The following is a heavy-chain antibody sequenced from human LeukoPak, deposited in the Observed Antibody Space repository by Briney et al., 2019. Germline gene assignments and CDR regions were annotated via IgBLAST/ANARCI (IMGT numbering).Heavy chain of an antibody. V-gene: IGHV3-30*02. CDR2: IRYDGSNK. CDR3: ASDEWSGYSPGYMDV. J-gene: IGHJ6*03. D-gene: IGHD3-3*01. Sequence: GGSLRLSCAASGFTVSSNYMSWVRQAPGKGLEWVAFIRYDGSNKYYADSVKGRFTISRDNSKNTLYLQMNSLRAEDTAVYYCASDEWSGYSPGYMDVWGKGTTVTVSS. CDR1: GFTVSSNY.